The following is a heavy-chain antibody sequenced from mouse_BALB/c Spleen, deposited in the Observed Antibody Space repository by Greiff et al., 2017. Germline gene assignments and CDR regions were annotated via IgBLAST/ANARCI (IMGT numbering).Heavy chain of an antibody. D-gene: IGHD2-1*01. CDR1: GFTFSSYT. CDR3: ARHNGNYPDWYFDV. V-gene: IGHV5-12-2*01. Sequence: EVKLMESGGGLVQPGGSLKLSCAVSGFTFSSYTMSWVRQTPEKRLEWVAYISNGGGSTYYPDTVKGRFTISRDNAKNTLYLQMSSLKSEDTAMYYCARHNGNYPDWYFDVWGAGTTVTVSS. CDR2: ISNGGGST. J-gene: IGHJ1*01.